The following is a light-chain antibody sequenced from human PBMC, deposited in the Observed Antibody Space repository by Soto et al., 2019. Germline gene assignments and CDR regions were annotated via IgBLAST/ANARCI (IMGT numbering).Light chain of an antibody. V-gene: IGKV4-1*01. CDR3: QQYYDAPQN. Sequence: DIVMTQSPDSLAVSLGERATFNCKSSQGVLYPNNKNNLTWYQQKQGPPPKLLLFWASTRESGVPDRISGSGAWEDFTLTISHPQAEEVAVYYCQQYYDAPQNFGQGTKVEIK. CDR1: QGVLYPNNKNN. J-gene: IGKJ1*01. CDR2: WAS.